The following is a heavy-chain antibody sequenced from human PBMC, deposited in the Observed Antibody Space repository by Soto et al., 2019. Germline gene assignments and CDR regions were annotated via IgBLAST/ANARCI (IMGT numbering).Heavy chain of an antibody. V-gene: IGHV3-30-3*01. CDR2: ISYDGSNK. Sequence: LRLSCAASGFTFSSYAMHWVRQAPGKGLEWVAVISYDGSNKYYADSVKGRFTISRDNSKNTLYLQMNSLRAEDTAVYYCARHYGDYAYYYYGMDVWGQGTTVTVSS. D-gene: IGHD4-17*01. CDR3: ARHYGDYAYYYYGMDV. CDR1: GFTFSSYA. J-gene: IGHJ6*02.